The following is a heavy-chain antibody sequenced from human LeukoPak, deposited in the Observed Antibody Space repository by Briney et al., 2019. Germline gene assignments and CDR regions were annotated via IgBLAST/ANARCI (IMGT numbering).Heavy chain of an antibody. Sequence: GGSLRLSCAASGFTFDDYVMHWVRQAPGKGLEWVSGITWNSDTIAYADSVKGRFTISRDNAKNSLYLQMNSLRAEDTAVYYCARDREGCSWYGYYYYYMDVWGKGTTVTVSS. CDR1: GFTFDDYV. D-gene: IGHD6-13*01. V-gene: IGHV3-9*01. J-gene: IGHJ6*03. CDR3: ARDREGCSWYGYYYYYMDV. CDR2: ITWNSDTI.